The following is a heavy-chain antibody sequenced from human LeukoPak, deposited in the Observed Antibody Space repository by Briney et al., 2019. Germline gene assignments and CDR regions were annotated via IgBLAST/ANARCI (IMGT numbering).Heavy chain of an antibody. CDR3: ARAGLLLCSTNIDY. Sequence: PGGSLRLSCAASGFTFDDYGMSWVRQAPGKGLEWVSGINWNGGSTGYADSVKGRFTISRDNAKNSLYLQMNSLRAEDTALYYCARAGLLLCSTNIDYWGQGTLVTVSS. V-gene: IGHV3-20*04. CDR2: INWNGGST. J-gene: IGHJ4*02. D-gene: IGHD3-10*01. CDR1: GFTFDDYG.